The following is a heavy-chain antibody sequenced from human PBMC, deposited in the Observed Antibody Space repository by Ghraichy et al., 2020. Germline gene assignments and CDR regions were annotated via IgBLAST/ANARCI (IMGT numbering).Heavy chain of an antibody. CDR1: GWSISSGYY. CDR2: IHHSGST. Sequence: GSLRLSCSVSGWSISSGYYWVWIRQPPGKGLEWIATIHHSGSTYYSPSHKSRVTISVDTSKNQFSLKLRAVTAADTAVYYCACYRGLTTRVTFDVWGQGTLVTVSS. V-gene: IGHV4-38-2*02. D-gene: IGHD1/OR15-1a*01. CDR3: ACYRGLTTRVTFDV. J-gene: IGHJ3*01.